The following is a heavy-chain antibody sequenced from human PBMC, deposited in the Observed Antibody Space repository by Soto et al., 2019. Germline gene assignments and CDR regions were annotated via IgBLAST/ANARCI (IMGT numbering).Heavy chain of an antibody. CDR1: GNTFTYRY. J-gene: IGHJ4*02. Sequence: QMQLVQSGAEVKKTGSSVTVSCKALGNTFTYRYLHWVRQAPGQALERMGWITPFSGDVHYAPKFHARVTITRDRSISTAYMQMSSLRSEDTAMYFCAGGGAGSGPFTWELPDHWGQGTLVTVSS. D-gene: IGHD1-26*01. V-gene: IGHV1-45*02. CDR3: AGGGAGSGPFTWELPDH. CDR2: ITPFSGDV.